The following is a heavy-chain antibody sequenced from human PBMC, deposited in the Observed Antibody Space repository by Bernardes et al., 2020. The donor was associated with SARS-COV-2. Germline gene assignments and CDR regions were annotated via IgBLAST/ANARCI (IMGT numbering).Heavy chain of an antibody. J-gene: IGHJ4*02. Sequence: ASVKVSCKTSGYTFTTYHINWVRQATGQGLEWMGWMNPDSGNTGYAQKFQGRVTMTRVTSKSTAYMELSGLRSEDTAVYYCARYLTSSWYSFDYWGQGSLVTVSS. CDR1: GYTFTTYH. V-gene: IGHV1-8*01. CDR3: ARYLTSSWYSFDY. D-gene: IGHD6-13*01. CDR2: MNPDSGNT.